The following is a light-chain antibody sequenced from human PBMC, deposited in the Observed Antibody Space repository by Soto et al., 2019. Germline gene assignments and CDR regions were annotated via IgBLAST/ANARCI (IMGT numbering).Light chain of an antibody. CDR1: SSDVGGYNS. Sequence: QSVLTQPPSASGSPGQSVTISCTGTSSDVGGYNSVSWYQQHPGKAPKLMIYEVTKRPSGVPDRFSGSKSGNTASLTVSGLQAEDEADYYCAAWDDSLNAYVFGAGTKLTVL. V-gene: IGLV2-8*01. CDR3: AAWDDSLNAYV. CDR2: EVT. J-gene: IGLJ1*01.